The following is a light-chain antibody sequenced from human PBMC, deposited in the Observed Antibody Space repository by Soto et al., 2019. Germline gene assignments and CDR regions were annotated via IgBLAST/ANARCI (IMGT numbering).Light chain of an antibody. CDR2: DAS. J-gene: IGKJ5*01. CDR3: QQRSDWSIT. Sequence: EIVLTQSPATLPLSPGERATLSCRASQSVSSYLAWYQQKPGQAPRLLLYDASNRATGIPARFSGSGSGTDFTLAISCLEPEDFAFYYCQQRSDWSITFGQGTRLEIK. CDR1: QSVSSY. V-gene: IGKV3-11*01.